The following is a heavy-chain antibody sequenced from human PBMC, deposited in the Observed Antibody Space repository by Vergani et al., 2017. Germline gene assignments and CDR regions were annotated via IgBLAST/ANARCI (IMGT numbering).Heavy chain of an antibody. Sequence: QMQLVQSGPEVKKPGTSVKVSCKASGFTFTSSAMQWVRQARGQRLEWIGWIVVGSGNTNYAQKFQERATITRDMSTSTAYMERSSLRSEDTAVYYCARGGWRFGELLYLDYWGQGTLVTVSS. CDR1: GFTFTSSA. CDR3: ARGGWRFGELLYLDY. CDR2: IVVGSGNT. J-gene: IGHJ4*02. D-gene: IGHD3-10*01. V-gene: IGHV1-58*02.